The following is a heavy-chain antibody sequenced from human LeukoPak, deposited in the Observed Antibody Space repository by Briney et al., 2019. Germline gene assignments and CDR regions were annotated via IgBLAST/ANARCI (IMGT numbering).Heavy chain of an antibody. D-gene: IGHD3-16*01. V-gene: IGHV4-39*07. CDR2: IYYSGST. Sequence: SETLSLTCTVSGGSISSSSYYWGWIRQPPGKGLEWIGSIYYSGSTYYNPSLKSRVTISVDTSKNQFSLKLSSVTAADAAVYYCAGGGYNDAFDIWGQGTMVTVSS. CDR1: GGSISSSSYY. CDR3: AGGGYNDAFDI. J-gene: IGHJ3*02.